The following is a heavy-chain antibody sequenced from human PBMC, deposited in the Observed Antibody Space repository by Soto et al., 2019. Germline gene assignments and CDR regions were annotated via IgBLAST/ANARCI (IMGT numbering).Heavy chain of an antibody. Sequence: ASVKVSCKASGGTFSSYAISWVRQAPGQGLEWMGGIIPIFGTANYAQKFQGRVTITADESTSTAYMELSSLRSEDTAVYYCARVRRQLVRYYYYGMDVWGQGTTVTVSS. CDR1: GGTFSSYA. V-gene: IGHV1-69*13. J-gene: IGHJ6*02. D-gene: IGHD6-6*01. CDR2: IIPIFGTA. CDR3: ARVRRQLVRYYYYGMDV.